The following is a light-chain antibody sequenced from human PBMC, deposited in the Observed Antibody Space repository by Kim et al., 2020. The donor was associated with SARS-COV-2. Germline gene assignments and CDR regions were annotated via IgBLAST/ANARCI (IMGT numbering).Light chain of an antibody. CDR1: QSVGNS. J-gene: IGKJ3*01. CDR3: QERRDWPQFT. CDR2: YAS. Sequence: EIVLTQSPASLSLSPGERATLSCRASQSVGNSLAWYQHKPGQAPRLLIYYASNRATGIPARFSGSGSGTDFTLTISSLEPEDFAVYYCQERRDWPQFTFGPGTKVDIK. V-gene: IGKV3-11*01.